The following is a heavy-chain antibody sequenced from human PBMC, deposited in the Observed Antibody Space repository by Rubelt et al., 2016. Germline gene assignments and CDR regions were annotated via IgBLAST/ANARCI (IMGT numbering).Heavy chain of an antibody. V-gene: IGHV4-59*12. Sequence: GSTNYNPSLKSRVTISVDTSKNQFSLKLSSVTAADTAVYYCAKGGSYCCDWFDPWGQGTLVTVSS. D-gene: IGHD1-26*01. CDR3: AKGGSYCCDWFDP. J-gene: IGHJ5*02. CDR2: GST.